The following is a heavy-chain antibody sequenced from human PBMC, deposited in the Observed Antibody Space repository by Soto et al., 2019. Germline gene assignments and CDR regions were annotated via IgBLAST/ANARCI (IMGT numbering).Heavy chain of an antibody. CDR3: ARALVVVVPTLLAY. CDR2: INRDGSEK. V-gene: IGHV3-7*01. Sequence: GGSLRLSCAASGFTFSSYWMSWVRQAPGKGLEWVANINRDGSEKNYLDSVKGRFTISRDNAKNSLFLQMNSLRAEDTAVYYCARALVVVVPTLLAYWGQGTRVTVSS. D-gene: IGHD2-2*01. CDR1: GFTFSSYW. J-gene: IGHJ4*02.